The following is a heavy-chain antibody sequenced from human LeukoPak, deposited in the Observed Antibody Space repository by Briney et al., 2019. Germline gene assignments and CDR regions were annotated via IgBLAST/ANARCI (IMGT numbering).Heavy chain of an antibody. V-gene: IGHV3-23*01. J-gene: IGHJ4*02. CDR1: GFTFSSCA. D-gene: IGHD3-10*01. CDR3: AKVFRRFGVKKPHDY. Sequence: PGGSLRLSCAASGFTFSSCAMSWVRQAPGKGLEWVSAISGSGGSTYYADSVKGRFTISRDNSKNTLYLQMNSLRAEDTAVYYCAKVFRRFGVKKPHDYWGQGTLVTVSS. CDR2: ISGSGGST.